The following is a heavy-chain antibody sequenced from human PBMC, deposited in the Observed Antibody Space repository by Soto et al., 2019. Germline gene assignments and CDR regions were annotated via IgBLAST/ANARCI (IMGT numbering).Heavy chain of an antibody. CDR2: LYSSGNT. CDR1: GAYVTSYY. D-gene: IGHD2-8*01. CDR3: ARDGVGXXXXXX. J-gene: IGHJ6*04. Sequence: PSETLSLTCTVSGAYVTSYYWSWIRQPAGKGLDWIGRLYSSGNTDYKPSLKSRVTLSLDKSQNQVSLKLGSVTAADSGTYYCARDGVGXXXXXXXGXXXXXTVSS. V-gene: IGHV4-4*07.